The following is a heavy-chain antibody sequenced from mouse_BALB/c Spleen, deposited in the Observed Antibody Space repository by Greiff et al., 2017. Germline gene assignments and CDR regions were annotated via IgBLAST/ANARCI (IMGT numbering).Heavy chain of an antibody. CDR1: GYSITSDYA. J-gene: IGHJ4*01. CDR3: ARGGVVYAMDY. V-gene: IGHV3-2*02. CDR2: ISYSGST. Sequence: EVQGVESGPGLVKPSQSLSLTCTVTGYSITSDYAWNWIRQFPGNKLEWMGYISYSGSTSYNPSLKSRISITRDTSKNQFFLQLNSVTTEDTATYYCARGGVVYAMDYWGQGTSVTVSS.